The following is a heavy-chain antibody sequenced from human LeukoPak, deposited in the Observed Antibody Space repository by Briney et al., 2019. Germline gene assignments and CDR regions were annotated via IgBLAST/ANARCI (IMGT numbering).Heavy chain of an antibody. J-gene: IGHJ3*02. D-gene: IGHD3-3*01. V-gene: IGHV4-61*02. CDR2: VYPSGDI. CDR1: GNSMNNGHYY. Sequence: SQTLSLTCTVSGNSMNNGHYYWSWIRQSAGRGLEWIGRVYPSGDINYNPSPRSRATISVDTSKEQFSLKLSSVTAADTAVYYCARRTYYDFWSGYYPPHGRHAFDIWGQGTMVTVSS. CDR3: ARRTYYDFWSGYYPPHGRHAFDI.